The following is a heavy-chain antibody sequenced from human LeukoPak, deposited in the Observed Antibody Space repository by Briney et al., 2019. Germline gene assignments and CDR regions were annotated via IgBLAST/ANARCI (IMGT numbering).Heavy chain of an antibody. CDR2: ISFDGSNE. V-gene: IGHV3-30*18. Sequence: AGGSLRLSCAASGFTFSSYGMHWVRQAPGKGLEWVAVISFDGSNEFYADSVKGRFTISRDNSKNTLYLQMNRLRAEDAAVYYCAKTRGHDMDVWGQGTTVIVSS. CDR1: GFTFSSYG. CDR3: AKTRGHDMDV. D-gene: IGHD3-16*01. J-gene: IGHJ6*02.